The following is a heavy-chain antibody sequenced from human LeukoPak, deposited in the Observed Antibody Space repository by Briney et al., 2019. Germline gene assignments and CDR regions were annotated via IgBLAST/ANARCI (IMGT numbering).Heavy chain of an antibody. CDR2: ISGSGGST. D-gene: IGHD2-15*01. CDR1: GFTFSSYA. Sequence: PGGSLRLSCAASGFTFSSYAMSWVRQAPGKGLEWVSAISGSGGSTYYADSVKGRFTISRDNSKNTLYLQMTSLRAEDTAVYYCAKDRYCSGGSCYSDYWGQGTLVTVSS. CDR3: AKDRYCSGGSCYSDY. V-gene: IGHV3-23*01. J-gene: IGHJ4*02.